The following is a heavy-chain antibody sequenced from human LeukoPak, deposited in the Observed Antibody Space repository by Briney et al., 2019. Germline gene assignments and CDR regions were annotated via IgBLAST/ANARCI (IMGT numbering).Heavy chain of an antibody. V-gene: IGHV3-30*02. D-gene: IGHD3-22*01. CDR2: IRYDGSNK. CDR3: AKDIRGYYDSSGYYPVGYFDY. Sequence: GGSLRLSCAASGFTFSSYGMHWVRQAPGKGLEWVAFIRYDGSNKYYADSVKGRFTISRDNSKNTLYLQMNSLRAEDTAVYYCAKDIRGYYDSSGYYPVGYFDYWGQGALVTVSS. J-gene: IGHJ4*02. CDR1: GFTFSSYG.